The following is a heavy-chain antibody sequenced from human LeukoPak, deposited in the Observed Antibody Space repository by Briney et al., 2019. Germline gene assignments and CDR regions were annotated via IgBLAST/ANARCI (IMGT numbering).Heavy chain of an antibody. CDR2: ISYDGSNK. J-gene: IGHJ4*02. V-gene: IGHV3-30*18. CDR3: AKGGQGGN. D-gene: IGHD2-15*01. CDR1: GFTFSSYG. Sequence: GRFLRLSCAASGFTFSSYGMHWVRQAPGKGLEWVAVISYDGSNKYYADSVKGRFTISRDNSKNTLYLQMNSLRAEDTAVYYCAKGGQGGNWGQGTLVTVSS.